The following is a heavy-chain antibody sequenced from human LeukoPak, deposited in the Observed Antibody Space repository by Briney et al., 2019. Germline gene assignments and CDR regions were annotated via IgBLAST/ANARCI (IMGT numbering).Heavy chain of an antibody. CDR3: ARDRGPDSSGWYEEGLDY. CDR1: GGSFSGYY. D-gene: IGHD6-19*01. CDR2: INHSGST. J-gene: IGHJ4*02. V-gene: IGHV4-34*01. Sequence: SETLSLTCAVYGGSFSGYYWSWIRQPPGKGLEWIGEINHSGSTNYNPSLKSRVTISVDTSKNQFSLKLSSVTAADTAVYYCARDRGPDSSGWYEEGLDYWGQGTLVTVSS.